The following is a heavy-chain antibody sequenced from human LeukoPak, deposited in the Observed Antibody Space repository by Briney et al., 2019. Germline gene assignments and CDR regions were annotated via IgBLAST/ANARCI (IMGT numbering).Heavy chain of an antibody. V-gene: IGHV3-48*02. CDR1: GFTFSSYS. D-gene: IGHD2-21*02. CDR2: ISSSSSTI. J-gene: IGHJ5*02. Sequence: GGSLRLSCAASGFTFSSYSMTWVRQAPGKGLEWVSYISSSSSTIYYADSVKGRFTISRDNAKNSLFLQMNSLRDEDTAVYYCARHFRGGDKNWFDPWGQGTLVTVSS. CDR3: ARHFRGGDKNWFDP.